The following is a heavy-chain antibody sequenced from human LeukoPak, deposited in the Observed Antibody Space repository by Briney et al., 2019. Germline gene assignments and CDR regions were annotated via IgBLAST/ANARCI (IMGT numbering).Heavy chain of an antibody. J-gene: IGHJ4*02. D-gene: IGHD1-1*01. Sequence: SETLSLTCTVSGGSISSYYWSWIRQPPGKGLEWIGYIYYSGSTNYNPSLKSRVTISVDTSKNQSSLKPSSVTAADTAVYYCARHASSGTPIDYWGQGTLVTVSS. V-gene: IGHV4-59*08. CDR3: ARHASSGTPIDY. CDR2: IYYSGST. CDR1: GGSISSYY.